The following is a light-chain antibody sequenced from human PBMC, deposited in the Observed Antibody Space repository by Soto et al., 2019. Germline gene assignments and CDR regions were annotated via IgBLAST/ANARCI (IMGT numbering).Light chain of an antibody. V-gene: IGKV4-1*01. CDR2: WAS. CDR1: QSVLYSSNNKNY. J-gene: IGKJ4*01. CDR3: QQYYSPPLT. Sequence: DIVMTQSPDSLAVSLGERATINCKSSQSVLYSSNNKNYLSWYQHKPGQPPKLLFYWASTRESGVPDRFSGSGSGTDFTLTISSLQAEDVAVYYCQQYYSPPLTFGGATKVEIK.